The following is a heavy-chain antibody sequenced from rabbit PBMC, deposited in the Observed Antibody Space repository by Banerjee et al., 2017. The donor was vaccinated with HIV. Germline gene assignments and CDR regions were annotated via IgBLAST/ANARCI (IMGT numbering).Heavy chain of an antibody. CDR3: AIDLAGVIGWNFNL. V-gene: IGHV1S40*01. D-gene: IGHD4-1*01. Sequence: QSLEESGGDLVKPGASLTLTCTASGFSFSSNYNMCWVRQAPGKGLEWIACIDGGGSGDTKYASWAKGRFTISKTSSTTVTLQMTSLTAADTASYFCAIDLAGVIGWNFNLLGPGTLVTVS. CDR2: IDGGGSGDT. CDR1: GFSFSSNYN. J-gene: IGHJ4*01.